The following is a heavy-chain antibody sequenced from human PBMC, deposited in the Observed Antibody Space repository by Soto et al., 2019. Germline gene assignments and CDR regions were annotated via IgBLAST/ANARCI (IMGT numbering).Heavy chain of an antibody. CDR1: GGSISSGDYY. CDR2: IYYSGST. D-gene: IGHD2-15*01. Sequence: QVQLQESGPGLEKPSQTLSLTCTVSGGSISSGDYYWSWIRQPPGKGLAWIGYIYYSGSTYYNPCLKSRVTISVDTSKNQFSLELSSVTAADTAVYYCARVVVVAANWFDPWGQGTLVTVSS. CDR3: ARVVVVAANWFDP. V-gene: IGHV4-30-4*01. J-gene: IGHJ5*02.